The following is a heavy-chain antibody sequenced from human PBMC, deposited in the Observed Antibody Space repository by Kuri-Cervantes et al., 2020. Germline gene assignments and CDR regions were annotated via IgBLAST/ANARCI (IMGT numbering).Heavy chain of an antibody. V-gene: IGHV3-23*01. Sequence: GESLKISCAAFGFDFYTYAMTWVRQAPGKGLEWVSSISSSGSNIYYADSVKGRFTISRDISKNTLYLQMNSLRAEDTAVYYCTKGDSSTWYAFDVWGQGTMVTVSS. CDR1: GFDFYTYA. J-gene: IGHJ3*01. CDR2: ISSSGSNI. D-gene: IGHD6-13*01. CDR3: TKGDSSTWYAFDV.